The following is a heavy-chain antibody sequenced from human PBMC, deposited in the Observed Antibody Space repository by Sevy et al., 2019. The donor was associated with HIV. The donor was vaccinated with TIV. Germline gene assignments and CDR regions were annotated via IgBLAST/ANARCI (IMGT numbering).Heavy chain of an antibody. CDR3: ASGGIWDY. CDR2: INPSGGGT. Sequence: ASVKVSCKASGHTFTTFSLHWVRQAPGQGLEWTGIINPSGGGTTYAQKFQGRLIMTRDMSTSTVYMELSSLRSEDTAVYYCASGGIWDYWGQGTLVTVSS. J-gene: IGHJ4*02. D-gene: IGHD1-26*01. CDR1: GHTFTTFS. V-gene: IGHV1-46*03.